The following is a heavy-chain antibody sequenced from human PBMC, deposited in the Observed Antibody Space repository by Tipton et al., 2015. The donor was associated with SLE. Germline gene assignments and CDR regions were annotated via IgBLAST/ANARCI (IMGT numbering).Heavy chain of an antibody. Sequence: QLVQSGPEVKKPGASVKVSCKASGYTFTSYDINWVRQATGQGLEWMGWMNPNSGNKGYAQKFQGRVTMTRNTSLSTAYMELGSLRSEDTAIYYCARGRGGDWINWFDPWGQGTLVTVSS. CDR1: GYTFTSYD. CDR3: ARGRGGDWINWFDP. CDR2: MNPNSGNK. D-gene: IGHD2-21*02. J-gene: IGHJ5*02. V-gene: IGHV1-8*01.